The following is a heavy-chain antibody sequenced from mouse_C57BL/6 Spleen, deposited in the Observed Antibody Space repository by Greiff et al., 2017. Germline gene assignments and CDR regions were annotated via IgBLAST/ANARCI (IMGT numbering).Heavy chain of an antibody. J-gene: IGHJ2*01. CDR3: ARDEGYYGYDEGYFDY. CDR2: ISYDGSN. D-gene: IGHD2-2*01. V-gene: IGHV3-6*01. Sequence: EVQLQESGPGLVKPSQSLSLTCSVTGYSITSGYYWNWIRQFPGNKLEWMGYISYDGSNNYNPSLKNRISITRDTSKNQFFLKLNSVTTEDTATYYCARDEGYYGYDEGYFDYWGQGTTLTVSS. CDR1: GYSITSGYY.